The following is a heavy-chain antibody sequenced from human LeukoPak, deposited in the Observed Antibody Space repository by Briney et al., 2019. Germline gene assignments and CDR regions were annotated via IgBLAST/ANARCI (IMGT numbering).Heavy chain of an antibody. CDR3: ARGPLGYSSSWYLAFDI. D-gene: IGHD6-13*01. V-gene: IGHV1-69*13. J-gene: IGHJ3*02. Sequence: GASVKVSCKASGGTFSSYAISWVRQAPGQGLEWMGGIIPIFGTANYAQKFQGRVTITADESTSTAYMELSSLRSEDTAVYYCARGPLGYSSSWYLAFDIWGQGTMVTVSS. CDR2: IIPIFGTA. CDR1: GGTFSSYA.